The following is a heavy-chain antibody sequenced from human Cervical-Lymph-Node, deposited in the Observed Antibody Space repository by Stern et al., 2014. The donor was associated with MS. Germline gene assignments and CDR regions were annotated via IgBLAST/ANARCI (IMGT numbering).Heavy chain of an antibody. CDR2: IGGSAGIGRSDDST. CDR1: GFTFSNYA. V-gene: IGHV3-23*01. Sequence: EVQLLESGGDLVQPGGSLRLSCAASGFTFSNYAIHWLRQAPGKGLEWVSGIGGSAGIGRSDDSTFYAESVRGRFTISRDKSKSTVFLQMNSLRVEDTALYFCARADDDFWRGRYENFFQFWGQGTLVTVSS. CDR3: ARADDDFWRGRYENFFQF. D-gene: IGHD3-3*01. J-gene: IGHJ1*01.